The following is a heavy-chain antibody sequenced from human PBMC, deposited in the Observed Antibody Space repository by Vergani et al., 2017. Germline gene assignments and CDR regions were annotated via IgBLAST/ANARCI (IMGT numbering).Heavy chain of an antibody. D-gene: IGHD6-19*01. Sequence: QLQLQESGPGLVKPSATLTLTCSVSGASIRSSNYYWGWIRHPPGKGLEWIASIYYSGSTYYNPSLKSRVTISVDTSKNQFSLKLSSVTAADTAVYFCARHSXVEWLVKLGWIDPWGQGILVTVSS. V-gene: IGHV4-39*01. CDR1: GASIRSSNYY. J-gene: IGHJ5*02. CDR2: IYYSGST. CDR3: ARHSXVEWLVKLGWIDP.